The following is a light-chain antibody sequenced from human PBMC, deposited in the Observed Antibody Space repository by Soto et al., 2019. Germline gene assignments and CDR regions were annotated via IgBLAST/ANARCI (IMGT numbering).Light chain of an antibody. CDR3: QSYGTSLSGLYV. Sequence: QSVLTQPPSVSLAPGQRVTISCTGTSSNIGAGQDVHWYRQLPGAAPKFLISDSNNRASGVPDRFSVSKSGASAPLAITGLRAEDEGDYFCQSYGTSLSGLYVFGTGTKVTVL. CDR1: SSNIGAGQD. V-gene: IGLV1-40*01. J-gene: IGLJ1*01. CDR2: DSN.